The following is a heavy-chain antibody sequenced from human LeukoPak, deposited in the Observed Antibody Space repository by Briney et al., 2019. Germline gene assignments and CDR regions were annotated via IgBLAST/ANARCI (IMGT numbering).Heavy chain of an antibody. CDR3: ASYVWGSYRPFDY. V-gene: IGHV4-4*07. D-gene: IGHD3-16*02. CDR1: GGSISSYS. J-gene: IGHJ4*02. Sequence: PSETLSLTYSVSGGSISSYSWSWIRQPAGKGLEWIGRIYTSGTTNYNPSLKSRVFMSVATSKNQFSLKLSSVTAADTAVYYCASYVWGSYRPFDYWGQGTLVTVSS. CDR2: IYTSGTT.